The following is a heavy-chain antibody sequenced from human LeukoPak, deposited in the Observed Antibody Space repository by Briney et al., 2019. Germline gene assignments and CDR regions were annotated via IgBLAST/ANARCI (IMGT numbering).Heavy chain of an antibody. CDR3: ARWSHSSSPPYYYYYYMDV. D-gene: IGHD6-6*01. CDR2: IKQDGSEK. J-gene: IGHJ6*03. V-gene: IGHV3-7*01. Sequence: GGSLRLSCAASGFTFSSYWMSWVRQAPGKGLEWVANIKQDGSEKYYVDSVKGRLTISRDNAKNSLYLQMNSLRAEDTAVYYCARWSHSSSPPYYYYYYMDVWGNGTTVTVSS. CDR1: GFTFSSYW.